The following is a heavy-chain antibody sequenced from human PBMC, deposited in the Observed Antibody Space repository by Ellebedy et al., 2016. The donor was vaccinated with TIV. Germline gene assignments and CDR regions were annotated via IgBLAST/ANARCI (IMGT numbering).Heavy chain of an antibody. CDR2: ISAYNGNT. CDR3: ARVAYVGYYDILTGHNYYGMDV. J-gene: IGHJ6*02. CDR1: GYTFTSYG. Sequence: ASVKVSXXASGYTFTSYGISWVRQAPGQGLEWMGWISAYNGNTNYAQKLQGRVTMTTDTSTSTAYMELRSLRSDDTAVYYCARVAYVGYYDILTGHNYYGMDVWGQGTTVTVSS. V-gene: IGHV1-18*01. D-gene: IGHD3-9*01.